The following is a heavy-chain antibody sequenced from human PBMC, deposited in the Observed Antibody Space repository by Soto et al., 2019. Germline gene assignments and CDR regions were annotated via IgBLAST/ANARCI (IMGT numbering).Heavy chain of an antibody. Sequence: QAQLVQSGSEMKKPGASVKVSCKATGYTFSAYTMNGVRQAPGQSLEWMGWINAGSGKTKYSQNFQRRVSITRDTSASTVYMELTGLPSEDTAVYYCARDTETLGPRANAAVDIWGPGTIVTVSS. CDR2: INAGSGKT. CDR1: GYTFSAYT. D-gene: IGHD2-2*01. V-gene: IGHV1-3*01. CDR3: ARDTETLGPRANAAVDI. J-gene: IGHJ3*02.